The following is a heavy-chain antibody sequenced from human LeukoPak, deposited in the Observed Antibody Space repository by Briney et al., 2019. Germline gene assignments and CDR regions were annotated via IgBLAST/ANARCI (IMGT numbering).Heavy chain of an antibody. CDR3: AKQGFGC. CDR2: ISGSADNT. Sequence: GGPLRLSCTASGFTLSSYAMSWVRQAPGEGLEWVSTISGSADNTNYAEAVKGRFTISRDNSKNTMYLQMNSLRAEDTAVYYCAKQGFGCWGQGTLVTVSS. J-gene: IGHJ4*02. CDR1: GFTLSSYA. V-gene: IGHV3-23*01.